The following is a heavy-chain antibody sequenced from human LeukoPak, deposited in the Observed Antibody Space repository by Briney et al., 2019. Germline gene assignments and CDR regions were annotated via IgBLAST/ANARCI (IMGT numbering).Heavy chain of an antibody. D-gene: IGHD6-19*01. CDR1: GFTFSNYW. V-gene: IGHV3-74*01. Sequence: GSLRLSCAASGFTFSNYWMHWVRQAPGKGLVWVSRINSDGSITTYADSVKGRFTISRDNAKNTLYLQMNSLRAEDTAVYYCARGSSGWVFDYWSQGALVTVSS. J-gene: IGHJ4*02. CDR3: ARGSSGWVFDY. CDR2: INSDGSIT.